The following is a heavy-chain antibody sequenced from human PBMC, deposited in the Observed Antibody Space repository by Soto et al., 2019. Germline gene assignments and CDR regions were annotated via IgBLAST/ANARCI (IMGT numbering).Heavy chain of an antibody. CDR3: AKESLWFGVP. D-gene: IGHD3-10*01. V-gene: IGHV3-23*01. Sequence: GASVKVSCKASGGTFSSYAMSWVRQAPGKGLEWVSAISGSGGSTYYADSVKGRFTISRDNSKNTLYLQMNSLRAEDTAVYYCAKESLWFGVPWGQGTLVTVSS. CDR2: ISGSGGST. CDR1: GGTFSSYA. J-gene: IGHJ5*02.